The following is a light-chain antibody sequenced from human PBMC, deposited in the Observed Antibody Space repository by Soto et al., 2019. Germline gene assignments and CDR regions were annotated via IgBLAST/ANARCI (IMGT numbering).Light chain of an antibody. CDR1: QSISNW. J-gene: IGKJ1*01. CDR2: KAS. Sequence: DIQMTQSPSPLSASVGDRVTITCRASQSISNWLAWYQQKPGKAPKLLIYKASSLESGVPSRFSGSGSGTEFTLTISSLQPDDFATYYCQQYNTYSLTFGQGTKAEIK. V-gene: IGKV1-5*03. CDR3: QQYNTYSLT.